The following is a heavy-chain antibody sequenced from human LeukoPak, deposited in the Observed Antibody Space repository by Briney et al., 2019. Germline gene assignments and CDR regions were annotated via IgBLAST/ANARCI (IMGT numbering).Heavy chain of an antibody. D-gene: IGHD6-13*01. J-gene: IGHJ3*02. CDR2: INPNSGDT. CDR3: ARPKYSSSWDAFDI. V-gene: IGHV1-2*02. Sequence: ASVKVSCKASGYTFTGYYIHWVRQARGQGLEWMGWINPNSGDTKYAQKFQGRVTMTRDTSISTAYMELSSLRSDDTAVYYCARPKYSSSWDAFDIWGPGTMVTVSS. CDR1: GYTFTGYY.